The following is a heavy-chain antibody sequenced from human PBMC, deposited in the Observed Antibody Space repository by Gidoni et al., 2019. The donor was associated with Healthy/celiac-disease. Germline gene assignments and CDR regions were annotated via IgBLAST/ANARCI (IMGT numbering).Heavy chain of an antibody. D-gene: IGHD3-3*01. Sequence: QLQLQESGPGLVKPSQTLSLTCPVSVGSISSSSYYWGWIRQPPGKGLEWIGSIYYSGSTYYNPSLKSRVTISVDTSKNQFSLKLSSVTAADTAVYYCASRVSSYLGYWGQGTLVTVSS. J-gene: IGHJ4*02. CDR1: VGSISSSSYY. CDR2: IYYSGST. V-gene: IGHV4-39*01. CDR3: ASRVSSYLGY.